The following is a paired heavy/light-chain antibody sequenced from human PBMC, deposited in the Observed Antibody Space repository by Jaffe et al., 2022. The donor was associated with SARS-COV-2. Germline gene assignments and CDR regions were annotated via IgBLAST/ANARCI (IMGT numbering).Light chain of an antibody. CDR1: QSVTNF. J-gene: IGKJ3*01. Sequence: EIVLTQSPATLSLSPGERATLSCRASQSVTNFLAWYQQKPGQAPRLLIYDASHRATGIPARFSGSGSGTDFTLTISSLEPEDFAVYYCQQRSNWPPIFTFGPGTKVDIK. CDR2: DAS. V-gene: IGKV3-11*01. CDR3: QQRSNWPPIFT.
Heavy chain of an antibody. CDR1: GGTFTSYA. CDR3: ARVSGYDSSGYWGDY. V-gene: IGHV1-69*01. D-gene: IGHD3-22*01. CDR2: IIPIFGTA. J-gene: IGHJ4*02. Sequence: QVQLVQSGAEVKKPGSSVKVSCKASGGTFTSYAISWVRQAPGQGLEWMGGIIPIFGTANHAQKFQGRVTFSADESTSTAYMELSSLRSEDTAVYYCARVSGYDSSGYWGDYWGQGTLVTVSS.